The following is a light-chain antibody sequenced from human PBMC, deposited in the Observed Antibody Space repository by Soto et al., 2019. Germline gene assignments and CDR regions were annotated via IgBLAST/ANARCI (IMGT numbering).Light chain of an antibody. CDR1: SGHSTYI. CDR2: LDRSGSY. CDR3: ETWYSNTHKV. Sequence: QSVLTQSSSASASLGSSVKLTCILSSGHSTYIIAWHQQQPGKAPRFLMTLDRSGSYNRGSGVPDRFSGSSSGADRYLTISDFQFENVGYNYFETWYSNTHKVFGGGTKLTVL. J-gene: IGLJ3*02. V-gene: IGLV4-60*02.